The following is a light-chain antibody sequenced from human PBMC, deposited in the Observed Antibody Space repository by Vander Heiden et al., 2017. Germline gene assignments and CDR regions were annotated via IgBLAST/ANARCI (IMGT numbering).Light chain of an antibody. CDR2: KAS. Sequence: DIQMTQSPSTLSASVGARVTITCRASQSISSWLAWYQQKPGKAPKLLIYKASSLESGVPSRLSGSGSGTEFTLTISSLQPDDFATYYCQQYNSYPLTFGGGTKVEIK. J-gene: IGKJ4*01. CDR1: QSISSW. V-gene: IGKV1-5*03. CDR3: QQYNSYPLT.